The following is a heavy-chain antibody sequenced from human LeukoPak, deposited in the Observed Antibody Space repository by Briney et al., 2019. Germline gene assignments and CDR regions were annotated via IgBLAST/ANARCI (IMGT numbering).Heavy chain of an antibody. CDR2: IWYDGSNK. CDR1: GFTFSSYG. CDR3: ARSRSPKEDYYGMDV. Sequence: GRSLRLSCAASGFTFSSYGMHWVRQAPGKGLEWVAVIWYDGSNKYYADSVKGRFTISRDNSKNTLYLQMNSLRAEDTAVYYCARSRSPKEDYYGMDVWGKGTSVTVSS. V-gene: IGHV3-33*01. D-gene: IGHD1-26*01. J-gene: IGHJ6*04.